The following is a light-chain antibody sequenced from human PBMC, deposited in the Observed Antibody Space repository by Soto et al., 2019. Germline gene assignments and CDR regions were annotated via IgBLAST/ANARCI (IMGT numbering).Light chain of an antibody. CDR1: QSVSSY. CDR3: QQRSNWPTIT. V-gene: IGKV3-11*01. Sequence: EIVFTQSPATLYLSPGERATLSCRASQSVSSYLAWYQQTPGQAPRLLIYDASNRATGIPARFSGSGSGTDLTLIISSLETEDFAFYYCQQRSNWPTITFGQGTRLEI. J-gene: IGKJ5*01. CDR2: DAS.